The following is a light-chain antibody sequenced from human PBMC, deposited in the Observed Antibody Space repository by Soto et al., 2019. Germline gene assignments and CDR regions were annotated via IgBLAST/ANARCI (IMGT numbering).Light chain of an antibody. J-gene: IGKJ4*01. CDR1: QSVGSN. V-gene: IGKV3-15*01. CDR3: QQYNNLPLT. CDR2: GAS. Sequence: EIGMTQSPATLSVSPGERATLSCRASQSVGSNLAWYQQKPGQAPRLLIYGASTRATGIPARFSGSGSGTEFTLTIGSLQSEDFAVYCCQQYNNLPLTFGGGTNVEIK.